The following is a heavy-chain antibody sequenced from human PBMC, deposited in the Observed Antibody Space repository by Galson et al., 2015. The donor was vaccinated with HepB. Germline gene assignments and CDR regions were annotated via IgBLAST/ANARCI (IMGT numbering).Heavy chain of an antibody. J-gene: IGHJ4*02. V-gene: IGHV3-30*18. D-gene: IGHD6-19*01. Sequence: PLRLSCAASGFSFSSYAMSWVRQAPGQGLEWVAAISHDGSDKYYADSVKGRFTISRDNSKNTLYLQMSSLRAEDTAVYNCAKERGIAVAGFLWYWGQGTLVTVSS. CDR2: ISHDGSDK. CDR3: AKERGIAVAGFLWY. CDR1: GFSFSSYA.